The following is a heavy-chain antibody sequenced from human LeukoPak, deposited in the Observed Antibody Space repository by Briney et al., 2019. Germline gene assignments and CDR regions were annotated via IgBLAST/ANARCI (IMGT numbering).Heavy chain of an antibody. Sequence: GGSLRLSCAASGFTFSSYSMNWVRQAPGKGLEWVSYISSSSSTIYYADSVKGRFTISRDNAKNSLYLQMNSLRAEDTAVYYCARDHPGPWPVMVRGVLDYWGQGTLVTVSS. J-gene: IGHJ4*02. V-gene: IGHV3-48*04. D-gene: IGHD3-10*01. CDR3: ARDHPGPWPVMVRGVLDY. CDR2: ISSSSSTI. CDR1: GFTFSSYS.